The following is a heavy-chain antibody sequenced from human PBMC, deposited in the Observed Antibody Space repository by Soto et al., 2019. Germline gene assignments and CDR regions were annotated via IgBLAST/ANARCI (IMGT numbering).Heavy chain of an antibody. CDR2: IKSITDGGTT. D-gene: IGHD2-2*01. Sequence: EVQLVESGGGLVKPGGSLRLSCAASGITFSNAWMTWVRQAPGKGLEWVGRIKSITDGGTTDYAAPVKGRFTISRDDSKDTLYLQMNNLRTEDTAVYHCTTDSADIVVVPATLGMDVW. J-gene: IGHJ6*01. V-gene: IGHV3-15*01. CDR1: GITFSNAW. CDR3: TTDSADIVVVPATLGMDV.